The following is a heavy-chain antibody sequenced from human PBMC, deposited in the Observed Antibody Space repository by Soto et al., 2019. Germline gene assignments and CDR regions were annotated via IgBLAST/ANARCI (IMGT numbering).Heavy chain of an antibody. J-gene: IGHJ4*02. CDR3: AKIPTGSGSSKFDY. Sequence: GGSLRLSCTAAGVTCITYAMNWVRQAPGKGLEWISAISGSGSFTHYADSVRGRFTISRDNSQNQLYLQMNNLRGDDTAMYYCAKIPTGSGSSKFDYWGQGIQVTVSS. V-gene: IGHV3-23*01. CDR2: ISGSGSFT. CDR1: GVTCITYA. D-gene: IGHD3-10*01.